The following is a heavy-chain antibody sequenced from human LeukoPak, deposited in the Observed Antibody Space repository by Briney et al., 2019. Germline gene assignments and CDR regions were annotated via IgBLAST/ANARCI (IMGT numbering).Heavy chain of an antibody. J-gene: IGHJ5*02. V-gene: IGHV4-39*01. CDR2: IYYTGST. CDR1: GGPISSSSSY. CDR3: AKSGHSYYYTPGDFS. Sequence: SETLSLTCTVSGGPISSSSSYWRWIRQPPGQGLEWIATIYYTGSTNYNPSPTTRVTISLDTSMNQFSLRLPSVTAADTAVFYCAKSGHSYYYTPGDFSWGQGTLVTVSS. D-gene: IGHD3-22*01.